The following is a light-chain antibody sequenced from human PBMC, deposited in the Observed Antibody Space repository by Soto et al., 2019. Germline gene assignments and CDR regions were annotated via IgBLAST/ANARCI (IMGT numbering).Light chain of an antibody. CDR2: DAS. J-gene: IGKJ1*01. Sequence: EIVLTQSPATLSLSPGERATLSCRATESVSSYLAWYQQKAGQAPRLLIYDASNRATGIPARFSGSGSGTDFTLTISSLEPEDFAIYYCQHRSNWALTCAQGNKVLIK. CDR1: ESVSSY. V-gene: IGKV3-11*01. CDR3: QHRSNWALT.